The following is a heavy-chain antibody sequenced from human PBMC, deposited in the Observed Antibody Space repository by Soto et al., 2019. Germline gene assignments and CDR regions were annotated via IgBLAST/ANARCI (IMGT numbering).Heavy chain of an antibody. CDR2: ISYDGSNE. D-gene: IGHD3-10*01. Sequence: QVQLVESGGGVVQPGRSLRLSCEASGFTFSSYGMHWVRQAPGKGLEWVAFISYDGSNEYYADSVRGRFAISRDNSRNSVSLHLSSLRGEDPVVYYCAKDISASGSGSDYWGQGSVVTVSP. CDR1: GFTFSSYG. J-gene: IGHJ4*02. V-gene: IGHV3-30*18. CDR3: AKDISASGSGSDY.